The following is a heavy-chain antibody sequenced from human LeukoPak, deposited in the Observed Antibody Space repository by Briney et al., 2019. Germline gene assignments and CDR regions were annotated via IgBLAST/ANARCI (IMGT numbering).Heavy chain of an antibody. J-gene: IGHJ3*02. Sequence: GGSLRLSCAASGFTFSSYWMSWVRQAPGKGLEWVAVISYDGSNKYYADSVKGRFTISRDNSKNTLYLQMNSLRAEDTAVYYCARVHRAFDIWGQGTMVTVSS. V-gene: IGHV3-30-3*01. CDR2: ISYDGSNK. CDR3: ARVHRAFDI. CDR1: GFTFSSYW.